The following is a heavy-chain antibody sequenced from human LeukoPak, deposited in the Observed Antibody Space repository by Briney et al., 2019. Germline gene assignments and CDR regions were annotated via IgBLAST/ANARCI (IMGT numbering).Heavy chain of an antibody. CDR3: ARDHSGDYIPTYFDY. Sequence: GGSLRLSCAASGFTFSSYSVNWVRQAPGKGLEWVSSISSSSSYIYYADSVKGRFTISRDNAKNSLYLQMNSLRAEDTAVYYCARDHSGDYIPTYFDYWGQGTLVTVSS. CDR1: GFTFSSYS. V-gene: IGHV3-21*01. CDR2: ISSSSSYI. D-gene: IGHD4-17*01. J-gene: IGHJ4*02.